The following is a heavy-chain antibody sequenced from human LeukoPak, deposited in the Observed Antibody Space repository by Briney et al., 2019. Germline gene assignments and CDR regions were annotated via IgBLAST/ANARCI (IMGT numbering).Heavy chain of an antibody. CDR3: ARRPSRAPFDY. CDR1: GGSFSGYY. CDR2: INHSGST. V-gene: IGHV4-34*01. Sequence: SETLSLTCAVYGGSFSGYYWSWIRQPPGKGLEWIGEINHSGSTNYNPSLESRVTISVDTSKNQFSLKLSSVTAADTAVYYCARRPSRAPFDYWGQGTLVTVSS. J-gene: IGHJ4*02.